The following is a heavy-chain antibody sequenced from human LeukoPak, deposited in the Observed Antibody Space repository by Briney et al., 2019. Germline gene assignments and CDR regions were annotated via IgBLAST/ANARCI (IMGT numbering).Heavy chain of an antibody. CDR2: IIPIFGTA. CDR1: GGTFSSYA. J-gene: IGHJ6*02. D-gene: IGHD2-21*02. Sequence: SVKVSCKASGGTFSSYAISWVRQAPGQGLEWMGGIIPIFGTANYAQKFQGRVTVTADESTSTAYMELSSLRSEDTAVYYCARVDCGGDCLMDWYYGMDVWGQGTTVTVSS. V-gene: IGHV1-69*13. CDR3: ARVDCGGDCLMDWYYGMDV.